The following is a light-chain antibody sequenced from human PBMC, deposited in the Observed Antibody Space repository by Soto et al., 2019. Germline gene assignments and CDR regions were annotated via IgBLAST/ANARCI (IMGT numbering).Light chain of an antibody. CDR3: QTWATGIQNVV. Sequence: VVTQSPSASASLGASVKLTCTLSSGHSSYAIAWHQQQPEKGPRYLMKLNSDGSHSKGDGIPDRFSGSSSGAERYLTISSLQSEDEADYYCQTWATGIQNVVFGGGTKLTVL. V-gene: IGLV4-69*01. J-gene: IGLJ2*01. CDR1: SGHSSYA. CDR2: LNSDGSH.